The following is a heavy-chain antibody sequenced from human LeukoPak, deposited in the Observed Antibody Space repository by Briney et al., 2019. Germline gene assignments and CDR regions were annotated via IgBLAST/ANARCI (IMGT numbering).Heavy chain of an antibody. CDR1: EFTFRSYE. CDR2: ISSTGNTI. D-gene: IGHD6-19*01. CDR3: ARDWGVWQCCDY. J-gene: IGHJ4*02. Sequence: PGGSLRLSCAASEFTFRSYEMNWVRQAPGKGLEWISYISSTGNTIYYVDSVQGRFTISRDNSKNTLYLHMNSLRAEDTAVYYCARDWGVWQCCDYWGQGTLVTVSS. V-gene: IGHV3-48*03.